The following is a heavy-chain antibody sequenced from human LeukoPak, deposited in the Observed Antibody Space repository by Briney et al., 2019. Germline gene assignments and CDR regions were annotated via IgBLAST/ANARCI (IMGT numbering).Heavy chain of an antibody. CDR3: ARNSSTSDY. D-gene: IGHD6-13*01. V-gene: IGHV3-66*01. Sequence: GGSLRLSCAASGFTVSNNYMSWVPQAPGKGLEWVSVIYSGGNTYYADSVKRRFTISRDNAKNSLYLQMNSLRAEDTAVYYCARNSSTSDYWGQGTLVTVSS. CDR1: GFTVSNNY. CDR2: IYSGGNT. J-gene: IGHJ4*02.